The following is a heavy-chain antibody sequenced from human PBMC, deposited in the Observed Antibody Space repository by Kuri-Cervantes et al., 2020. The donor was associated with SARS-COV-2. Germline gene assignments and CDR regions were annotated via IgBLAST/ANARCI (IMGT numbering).Heavy chain of an antibody. D-gene: IGHD2-2*01. V-gene: IGHV3-53*01. Sequence: GESLKISCAASGFTVSSNYMSWVRQAPGKGLEWVSVIYSGGSTYYADSVKGRFTISRDNSKNTLYLQMISLRAEDAAVYYCARDDLVPAALVLDVWGQGTTVTVSS. CDR2: IYSGGST. CDR3: ARDDLVPAALVLDV. J-gene: IGHJ6*02. CDR1: GFTVSSNY.